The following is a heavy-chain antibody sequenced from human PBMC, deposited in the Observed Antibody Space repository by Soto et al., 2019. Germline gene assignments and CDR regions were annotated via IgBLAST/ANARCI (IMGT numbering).Heavy chain of an antibody. J-gene: IGHJ4*02. CDR2: ISTTSSSI. Sequence: PGGSLRLSCAASGFTFSSYTMNWVRQAPGKGLEWVSYISTTSSSIYYADSVKGRFTISRDNSKNTLYLQMNGLRDEDTAVYYYAKDRLAGNCDYGGQGTQVNVS. V-gene: IGHV3-48*02. D-gene: IGHD6-13*01. CDR3: AKDRLAGNCDY. CDR1: GFTFSSYT.